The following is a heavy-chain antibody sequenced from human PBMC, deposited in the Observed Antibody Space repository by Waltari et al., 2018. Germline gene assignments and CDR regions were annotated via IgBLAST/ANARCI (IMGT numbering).Heavy chain of an antibody. CDR2: ISTTSTFI. CDR3: ARRQVQPLYGYYLDD. CDR1: GFSCSDLD. V-gene: IGHV3-21*01. D-gene: IGHD2-8*01. J-gene: IGHJ6*03. Sequence: ERQVVQSGGGLVKPEGYLRLSCVVSGFSCSDLDMNWVRQAPGKGLEWVSSISTTSTFINYGDSVKGRFTISRDNAENSLFLQMDSLRVEDTAVYYCARRQVQPLYGYYLDDWGKGTTVTVSS.